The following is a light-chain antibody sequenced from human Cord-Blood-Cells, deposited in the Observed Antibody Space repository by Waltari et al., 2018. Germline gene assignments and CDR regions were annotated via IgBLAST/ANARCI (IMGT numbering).Light chain of an antibody. J-gene: IGKJ5*01. CDR2: AAS. V-gene: IGKV1-13*02. CDR3: QQSNSTPCT. Sequence: AIQLTQSPSSLSASVGDRVTITCRASQGISSDLTWYQQKPGKAPKLLIYAASSLESGVPSRFSGSGSGTDFTLTISSLQPEDFATYYCQQSNSTPCTFGQGTRLEIK. CDR1: QGISSD.